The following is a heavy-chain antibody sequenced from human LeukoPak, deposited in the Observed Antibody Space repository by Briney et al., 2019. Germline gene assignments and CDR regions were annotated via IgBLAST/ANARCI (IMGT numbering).Heavy chain of an antibody. CDR1: GYSISTSYY. CDR2: IYYSGST. D-gene: IGHD3-22*01. V-gene: IGHV4-38-2*02. Sequence: SETLSLTCTVSGYSISTSYYWGWIRQPPGKGLEWIGSIYYSGSTYYNPSLKSRVTISVDTSKNQFSLKLSSVTAADTAVYYCATWYYYDSSGYLDYWGQGTLVTVSS. J-gene: IGHJ4*02. CDR3: ATWYYYDSSGYLDY.